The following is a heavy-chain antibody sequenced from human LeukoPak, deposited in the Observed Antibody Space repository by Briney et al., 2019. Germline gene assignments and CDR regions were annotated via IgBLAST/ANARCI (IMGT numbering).Heavy chain of an antibody. CDR2: IIPIFGTA. CDR3: ARKVPNDSSGYYYRGQFDP. CDR1: GYTFTSYG. J-gene: IGHJ5*02. Sequence: GASVKVSCKASGYTFTSYGISWVRQAPGQGLGWMGGIIPIFGTANYAQKFQGRVTITADKSTSTAYMELSSLRSEDTAVYYCARKVPNDSSGYYYRGQFDPWGQGTLVTVSS. D-gene: IGHD3-22*01. V-gene: IGHV1-69*06.